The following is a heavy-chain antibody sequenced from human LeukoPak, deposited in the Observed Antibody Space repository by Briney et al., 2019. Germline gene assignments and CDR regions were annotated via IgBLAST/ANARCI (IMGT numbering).Heavy chain of an antibody. D-gene: IGHD3-22*01. CDR3: AKDYYDSSGYYTPSAFDI. V-gene: IGHV3-7*03. J-gene: IGHJ3*02. CDR2: IKQDGSEK. Sequence: PGGSLRLSCAASGFTFSSYWMSWVRQAPGKGLEWVANIKQDGSEKYYVDSVKGRFTISRDNSKNTLYLQMNSLRAEDTAVYYCAKDYYDSSGYYTPSAFDIWGQGTMVTVSS. CDR1: GFTFSSYW.